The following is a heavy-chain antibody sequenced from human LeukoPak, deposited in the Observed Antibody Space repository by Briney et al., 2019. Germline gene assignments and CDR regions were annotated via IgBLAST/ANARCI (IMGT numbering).Heavy chain of an antibody. D-gene: IGHD3/OR15-3a*01. Sequence: SGGSLRLSCGASGFTFSSYAMSWVRQAPGKGLEWVSTISGTGGSTYYADSVKGRFTISRDNSKNTLYLQMDSLRAEDTAVYYCASPLDFWNDWGQGTLVTVSS. J-gene: IGHJ4*02. CDR2: ISGTGGST. CDR1: GFTFSSYA. CDR3: ASPLDFWND. V-gene: IGHV3-23*01.